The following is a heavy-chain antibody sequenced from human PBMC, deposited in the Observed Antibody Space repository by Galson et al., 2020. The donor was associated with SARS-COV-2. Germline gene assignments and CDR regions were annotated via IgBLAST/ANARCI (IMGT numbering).Heavy chain of an antibody. CDR2: INNYNHNT. J-gene: IGHJ6*02. V-gene: IGHV1-18*01. Sequence: ASVKVSCRASGYTFNNFGISWVRQAPGQGLEWMGWINNYNHNTKYAQKFRGRVTMTTDTSTSTAYMEVRSLRSDDTAVYYCARIHFYSNYYYGMDVWGQGTTVTVSS. CDR3: ARIHFYSNYYYGMDV. D-gene: IGHD4-4*01. CDR1: GYTFNNFG.